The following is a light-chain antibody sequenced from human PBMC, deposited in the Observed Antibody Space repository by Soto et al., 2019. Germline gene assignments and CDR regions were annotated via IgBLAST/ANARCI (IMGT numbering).Light chain of an antibody. Sequence: QSVLTQPPSVSAAPGQTVTISCSGGSSNIENNYVSWYQHFPGTDPKLLIYYDNNRPSGIPDRFSGSNSGTSATLGITGLQTGDEADYYCVTWDGNLSAGVFGGGTKLTVL. CDR3: VTWDGNLSAGV. CDR1: SSNIENNY. J-gene: IGLJ2*01. CDR2: YDN. V-gene: IGLV1-51*02.